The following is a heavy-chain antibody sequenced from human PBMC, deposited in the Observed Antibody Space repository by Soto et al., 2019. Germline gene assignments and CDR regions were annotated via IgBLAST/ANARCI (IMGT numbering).Heavy chain of an antibody. D-gene: IGHD5-18*01. CDR1: GGSISSYY. Sequence: SETLSLTCTVSGGSISSYYWSWIRQPPGKGLEWIGYIYYSGSTNXXXXXXXXXXXXXXXXXXXFSLKLSSVTAADTAVYYCARRYGKNAFDIWGQGTMVTVS. CDR3: ARRYGKNAFDI. CDR2: IYYSGST. J-gene: IGHJ3*02. V-gene: IGHV4-59*01.